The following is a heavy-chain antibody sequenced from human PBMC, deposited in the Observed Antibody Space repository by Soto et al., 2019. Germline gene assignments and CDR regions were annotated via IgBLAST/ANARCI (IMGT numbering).Heavy chain of an antibody. V-gene: IGHV3-23*01. J-gene: IGHJ4*02. Sequence: GGSLRLSCAASGFTFSSYAMSCVRQAPGNGLEWVSAISGSGGSTYYADSVKGRFTISRDNSKNTLYLQMNSLRAEDTAVYYCAKITLSSSRLGYWGQGTTVTVSS. D-gene: IGHD6-13*01. CDR1: GFTFSSYA. CDR2: ISGSGGST. CDR3: AKITLSSSRLGY.